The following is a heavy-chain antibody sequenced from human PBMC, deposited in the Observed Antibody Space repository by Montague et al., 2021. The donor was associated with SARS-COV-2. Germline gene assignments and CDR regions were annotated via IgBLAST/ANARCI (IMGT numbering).Heavy chain of an antibody. D-gene: IGHD3-22*01. CDR3: VTERGRVVAAPEFFQH. V-gene: IGHV5-51*03. J-gene: IGHJ1*01. CDR1: GNNFATYW. Sequence: QSGAEVKKPGESLKISCKASGNNFATYWIAWVRHMPGKGLEWMGITNPGDTETLYSPSFQGQVTISADRSITTAYLQWSRLKASDTAIYYCVTERGRVVAAPEFFQHWGQGTLVTVSS. CDR2: TNPGDTET.